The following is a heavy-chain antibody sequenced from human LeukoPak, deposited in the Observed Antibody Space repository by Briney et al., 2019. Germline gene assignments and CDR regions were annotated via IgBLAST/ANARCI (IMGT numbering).Heavy chain of an antibody. Sequence: PGGSLRLSCAASGFTFDDYAMHWVRQAPGKGLEWVSLISGDGGSTYYTDSVKGRFTISRDNSKNTLYLQMNSLRAEDTAVYYCAKGLAVAGTADYWGQGTLVTVSS. D-gene: IGHD6-19*01. CDR3: AKGLAVAGTADY. V-gene: IGHV3-43*02. J-gene: IGHJ4*02. CDR2: ISGDGGST. CDR1: GFTFDDYA.